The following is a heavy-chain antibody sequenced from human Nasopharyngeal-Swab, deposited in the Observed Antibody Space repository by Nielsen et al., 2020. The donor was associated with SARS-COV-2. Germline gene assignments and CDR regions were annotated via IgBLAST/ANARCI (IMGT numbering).Heavy chain of an antibody. CDR2: ISSSSSYI. CDR1: GLTFSSYS. CDR3: AGTAAGLRYNWFDP. D-gene: IGHD6-13*01. Sequence: GEALKISCAASGLTFSSYSMNWVRQAPGKGLEWVSSISSSSSYIYYADSVKGRFTISRDNAKNSLYLQMNSLRAEDTAVYYCAGTAAGLRYNWFDPWGQGTLVTVSS. J-gene: IGHJ5*02. V-gene: IGHV3-21*01.